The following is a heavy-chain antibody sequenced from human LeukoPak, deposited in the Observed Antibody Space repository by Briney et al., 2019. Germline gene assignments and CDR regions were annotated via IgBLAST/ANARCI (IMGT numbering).Heavy chain of an antibody. D-gene: IGHD6-19*01. CDR1: GDSVSSNTAA. V-gene: IGHV6-1*01. Sequence: SQTLSLTCAISGDSVSSNTAAWNWIRQSPSRGLEWPGRTSYRSNWYDDYAASVKSRITINPDTSKNQFSLHLKSVTPEDTAVYYCAREVAGTWAFDIWGQGTRVTVSS. CDR3: AREVAGTWAFDI. CDR2: TSYRSNWYD. J-gene: IGHJ3*02.